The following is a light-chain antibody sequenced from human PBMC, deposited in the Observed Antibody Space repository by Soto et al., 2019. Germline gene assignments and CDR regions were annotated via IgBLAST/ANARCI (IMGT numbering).Light chain of an antibody. CDR1: QSISSW. Sequence: DIKMTQSPSTLSASVGDRVTITCRASQSISSWLAWYQQKPGKAPKLLIYDASSLESGVPSRFSGSGSGTEFTLTISSLQTDDFATYYCQQYNSYSVFGPGTKVDIK. V-gene: IGKV1-5*01. CDR2: DAS. CDR3: QQYNSYSV. J-gene: IGKJ3*01.